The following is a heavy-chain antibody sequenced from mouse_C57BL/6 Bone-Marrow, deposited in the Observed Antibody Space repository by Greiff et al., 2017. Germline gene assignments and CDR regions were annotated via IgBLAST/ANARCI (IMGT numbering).Heavy chain of an antibody. CDR1: GYTFTSYW. Sequence: QVQLQQSGPELVKPGASVKLSCKASGYTFTSYWMNWVKQRPGKGLEWIGEIDPYDGYTNYNQKFKGKSTLTVDQSSSTAYMQLSSLTSADSAVYYCARGRWWLEVWGKGTTGTVSS. CDR2: IDPYDGYT. J-gene: IGHJ1*03. CDR3: ARGRWWLEV. V-gene: IGHV1-69*01.